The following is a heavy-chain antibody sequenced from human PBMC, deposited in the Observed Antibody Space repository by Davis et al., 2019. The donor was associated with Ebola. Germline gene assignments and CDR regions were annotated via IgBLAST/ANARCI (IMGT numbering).Heavy chain of an antibody. CDR2: FIATCVDK. CDR3: AKGSAARGDTHYMEV. CDR1: GFTFSNFA. Sequence: PGGSLRLSCAASGFTFSNFAISCVRTLSGGGSEWVAVFIATCVDKKYADSVGGRFSISRDDSKNTLYLQMNSLRADDTAVYYCAKGSAARGDTHYMEVWGKGTTVTVSS. V-gene: IGHV3-23*01. D-gene: IGHD2-15*01. J-gene: IGHJ6*03.